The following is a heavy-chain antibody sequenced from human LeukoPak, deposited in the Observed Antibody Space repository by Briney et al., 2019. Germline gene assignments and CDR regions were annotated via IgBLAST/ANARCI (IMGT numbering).Heavy chain of an antibody. J-gene: IGHJ4*02. Sequence: GGSLRLSCAASGFTFSSYAMSWVRQAPGKGLDWVSLILKDGSNAFYADSVKGRFTISRDNSGNTLFLQMNSLRAEDTAIYYCARDFHYFFDYCGQGTLVTVSS. CDR3: ARDFHYFFDY. CDR1: GFTFSSYA. CDR2: ILKDGSNA. D-gene: IGHD3-9*01. V-gene: IGHV3-30*03.